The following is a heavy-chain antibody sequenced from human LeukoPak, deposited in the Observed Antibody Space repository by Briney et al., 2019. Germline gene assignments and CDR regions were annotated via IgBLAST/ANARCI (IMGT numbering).Heavy chain of an antibody. V-gene: IGHV3-53*01. CDR1: GVSVRDNY. CDR2: LYSGGGT. CDR3: ARLNYDSYYMDV. J-gene: IGHJ6*03. Sequence: GGSLRLSCAASGVSVRDNYMSLVPQAPGEGLECVSLLYSGGGTYYADSVKGRFTISRDNSKNTLYLQMNSLRAEDTAVYYCARLNYDSYYMDVWGKGTTVTISS.